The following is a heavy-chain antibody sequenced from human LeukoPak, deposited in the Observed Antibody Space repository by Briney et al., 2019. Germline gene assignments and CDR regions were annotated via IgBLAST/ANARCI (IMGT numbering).Heavy chain of an antibody. CDR2: IYYSGST. CDR1: GGSVRSGSYY. D-gene: IGHD3-10*01. V-gene: IGHV4-61*01. CDR3: ARGYYGSGSFFDY. Sequence: PSETLSLTCTVSGGSVRSGSYYWSWFRQPPGKGLEWIGYIYYSGSTNYNPSLRSRVTISVDTSKNQFSLKLSSVTAADTAVYYCARGYYGSGSFFDYWGQGTLVTVSS. J-gene: IGHJ4*02.